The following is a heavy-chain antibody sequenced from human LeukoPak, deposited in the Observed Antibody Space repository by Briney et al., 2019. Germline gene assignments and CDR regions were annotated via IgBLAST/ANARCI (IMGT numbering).Heavy chain of an antibody. CDR3: ARGYGSGSEYRMRGIDV. CDR2: IKHRGIT. Sequence: SETLSLTCAVYGGSFSGYYWSWIRQPPGKGLEWIADIKHRGITNYNPSHKSRGTISVETSKNQFSLKLRSVAAADTAVYYCARGYGSGSEYRMRGIDVWGKGTTVTVSS. J-gene: IGHJ6*04. CDR1: GGSFSGYY. V-gene: IGHV4-34*01. D-gene: IGHD3-10*01.